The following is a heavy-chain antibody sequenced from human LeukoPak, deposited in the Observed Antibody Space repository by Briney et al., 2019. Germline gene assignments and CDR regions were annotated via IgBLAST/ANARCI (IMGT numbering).Heavy chain of an antibody. D-gene: IGHD3-9*01. J-gene: IGHJ1*01. CDR3: ARDGHYDILTGYFQD. CDR1: GFTFTDYY. V-gene: IGHV3-11*01. Sequence: GGSLRLSCAASGFTFTDYYMSWIRQAPGKGLEWVSYITNSGTTIYYADSVKGRFTISRDNAKNSLYLQMNSLRAEDTAVYYCARDGHYDILTGYFQDWGQGTLVTLSS. CDR2: ITNSGTTI.